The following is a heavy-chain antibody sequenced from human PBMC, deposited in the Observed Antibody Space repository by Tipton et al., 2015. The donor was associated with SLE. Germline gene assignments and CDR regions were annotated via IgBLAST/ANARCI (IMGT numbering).Heavy chain of an antibody. D-gene: IGHD2-15*01. CDR2: INNDGSST. CDR3: AREQVKGSGY. J-gene: IGHJ4*02. CDR1: GFTFSFYW. Sequence: SLRLSCAASGFTFSFYWMHWVRQAPGKGLVWVSRINNDGSSTDYADSVKGRFTISRDNAKNTLFLQMNNLRAEDTAVYYCAREQVKGSGYWGQGTLVTVSS. V-gene: IGHV3-74*01.